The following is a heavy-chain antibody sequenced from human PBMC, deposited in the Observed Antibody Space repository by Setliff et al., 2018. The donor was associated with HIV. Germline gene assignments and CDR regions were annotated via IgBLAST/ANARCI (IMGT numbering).Heavy chain of an antibody. V-gene: IGHV3-48*01. CDR2: IRGKSDII. D-gene: IGHD3-22*01. Sequence: GGSLRLSCVASSGFAFSDNPMNWVRQAPGKGLEWISHIRGKSDIIKYAESVMGRFTISRDNAKNSLYREMNSLRAEDTAIYYCARDYNYIFDSWGQGVLVTVSS. J-gene: IGHJ4*02. CDR3: ARDYNYIFDS. CDR1: GFAFSDNP.